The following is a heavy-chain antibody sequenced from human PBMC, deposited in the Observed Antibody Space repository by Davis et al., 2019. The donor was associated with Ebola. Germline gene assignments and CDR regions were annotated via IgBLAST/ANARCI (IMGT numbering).Heavy chain of an antibody. V-gene: IGHV3-30*03. J-gene: IGHJ5*02. CDR2: ISYDGSNK. CDR3: ARDDSSGWYNWFDP. D-gene: IGHD6-19*01. Sequence: GESLKISCAASGFTVSSNYMSWVRQAPGKGLEWVAVISYDGSNKYYADSVKGRFTISRDNSKNTLYLQMNSLRDEDTAVYYCARDDSSGWYNWFDPWGQGTLVTVSS. CDR1: GFTVSSNY.